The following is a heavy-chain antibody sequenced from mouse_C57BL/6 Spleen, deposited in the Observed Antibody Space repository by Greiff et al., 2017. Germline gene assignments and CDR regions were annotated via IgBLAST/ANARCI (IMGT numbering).Heavy chain of an antibody. D-gene: IGHD1-1*01. Sequence: QVQLQQPGAELVKPGASVKLSCKASGYTFTSYWMHWVKQRPGQGLEWIGMIHPNSGSTNYNEKFKSKATLTADKSSTTAYMQLSSLTSEDSAVYYCARSKYYGSSYVDYFSHWGQGTTLTVAS. CDR1: GYTFTSYW. J-gene: IGHJ2*01. CDR2: IHPNSGST. V-gene: IGHV1-64*01. CDR3: ARSKYYGSSYVDYFSH.